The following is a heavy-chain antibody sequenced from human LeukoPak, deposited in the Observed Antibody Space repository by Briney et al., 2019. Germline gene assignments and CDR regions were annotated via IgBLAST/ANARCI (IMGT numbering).Heavy chain of an antibody. J-gene: IGHJ5*02. Sequence: SETLSLTCTVSGGSISSYYWSWIRQPPGKGLEWIGYIYYSGSTNYNPSLKSRVTISIDTSKNQFSLQLTSVTAADTAVYYCARHPSGRMWLQQGGWFDPWGQGTLVTVSS. CDR1: GGSISSYY. CDR2: IYYSGST. D-gene: IGHD5-24*01. V-gene: IGHV4-59*08. CDR3: ARHPSGRMWLQQGGWFDP.